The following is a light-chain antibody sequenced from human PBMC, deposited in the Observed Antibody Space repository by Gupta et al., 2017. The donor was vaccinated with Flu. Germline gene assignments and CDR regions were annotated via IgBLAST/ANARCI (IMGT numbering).Light chain of an antibody. Sequence: QSALTHPASVSASPGPLITISCAGTSGVVGDYNDVSWYQQHPSKAPNLMFYVAKNPPSGFANRFSGTTSSNTASLTIARLQAEEEADYYCSSYTSSSTGVFGGGTKLTVL. J-gene: IGLJ3*02. CDR2: VAK. V-gene: IGLV2-14*01. CDR1: SGVVGDYND. CDR3: SSYTSSSTGV.